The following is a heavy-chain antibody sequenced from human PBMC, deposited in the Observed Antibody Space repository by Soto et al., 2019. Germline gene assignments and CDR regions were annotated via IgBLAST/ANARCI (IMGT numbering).Heavy chain of an antibody. J-gene: IGHJ4*02. D-gene: IGHD2-15*01. CDR1: GFTFSSYA. CDR2: IINSGSST. V-gene: IGHV3-23*01. CDR3: AKVSLDGGGGGCVRQPFDY. Sequence: GGSLRLSCAASGFTFSSYAMSWVRQIPGQGLEWVSGIINSGSSTYYADSVRGRLTISRDNSKNMLYLQMYSLRAEDTAVYYCAKVSLDGGGGGCVRQPFDYWGLGTLVTVSS.